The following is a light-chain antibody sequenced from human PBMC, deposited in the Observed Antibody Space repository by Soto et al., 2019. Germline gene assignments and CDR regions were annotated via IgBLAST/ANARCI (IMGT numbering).Light chain of an antibody. J-gene: IGLJ2*01. CDR2: EVT. CDR3: SSRGNSNTLRV. Sequence: QSALTQPPSASGTPGQRVTISCSGSSSNIGSNTVNWYQQHPGKAPKLLIYEVTIRPSGVSNRFSGSKSGNTASLTISGLQANDEADYYCSSRGNSNTLRVFGGGTKLTVL. CDR1: SSNIGSNT. V-gene: IGLV2-14*01.